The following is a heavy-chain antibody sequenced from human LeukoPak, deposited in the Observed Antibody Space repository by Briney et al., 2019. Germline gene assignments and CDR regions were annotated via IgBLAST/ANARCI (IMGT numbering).Heavy chain of an antibody. J-gene: IGHJ3*02. CDR3: ARPLLWFGEFVDAFDS. V-gene: IGHV4-38-2*01. Sequence: SETLSLTCAVSGYSISSGYYWGWIRQPPGKGLEWIGSIYHSGSTYYNPSLKSRVTISVDTSKNQFSLKLSSVTATDTAVYYCARPLLWFGEFVDAFDSWGQGTMVTVSS. CDR2: IYHSGST. D-gene: IGHD3-10*01. CDR1: GYSISSGYY.